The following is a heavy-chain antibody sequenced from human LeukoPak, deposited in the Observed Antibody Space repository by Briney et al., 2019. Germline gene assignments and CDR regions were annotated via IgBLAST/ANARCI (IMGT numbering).Heavy chain of an antibody. Sequence: ASVKVSCKVSGYTLTELSMHWVRQAPGKGLEWMGGFDPEDGEIIYAQKFQGRVTMTEDTSTDTAYMELSSLRSEDTAVYYCATGISRITMVRGVLKDWGQGTLVTVSS. CDR2: FDPEDGEI. CDR1: GYTLTELS. CDR3: ATGISRITMVRGVLKD. V-gene: IGHV1-24*01. J-gene: IGHJ4*02. D-gene: IGHD3-10*01.